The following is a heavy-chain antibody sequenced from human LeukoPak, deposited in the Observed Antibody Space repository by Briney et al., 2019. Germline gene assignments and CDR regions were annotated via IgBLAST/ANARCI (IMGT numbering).Heavy chain of an antibody. Sequence: SETLSLTCADYGGSFSGYYWSWIRQPPGKGLEWIGEINHSGSTNYNPSLKSRVTISVDTSKNQFSLKLSSVTAADTAVYYCARDDTAYYYGMDVWGQGTTVTVSS. V-gene: IGHV4-34*01. CDR1: GGSFSGYY. J-gene: IGHJ6*02. CDR3: ARDDTAYYYGMDV. D-gene: IGHD5-18*01. CDR2: INHSGST.